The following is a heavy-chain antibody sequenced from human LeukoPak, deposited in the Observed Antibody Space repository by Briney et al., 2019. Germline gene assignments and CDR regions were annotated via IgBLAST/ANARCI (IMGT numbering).Heavy chain of an antibody. J-gene: IGHJ4*02. D-gene: IGHD5-24*01. CDR3: AKVYFGGERWRGVDY. CDR1: GFTFSNYA. Sequence: GGSLRLSCAASGFTFSNYAMSWVRQAPGKGLEWVSAISGSGGSTYYADSVKGRFTISRDNSKNTLYLQMNSLRAEDTAVYYCAKVYFGGERWRGVDYWGQGTLVTVSS. CDR2: ISGSGGST. V-gene: IGHV3-23*01.